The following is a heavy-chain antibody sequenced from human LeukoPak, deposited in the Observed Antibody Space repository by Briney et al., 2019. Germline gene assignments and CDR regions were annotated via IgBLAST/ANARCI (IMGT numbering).Heavy chain of an antibody. CDR2: IYYSGST. Sequence: SETLSLTCTVSGGSISSGGYYWSWIRQHPGKGLEWIGYIYYSGSTYYNPSLKSRVIISVDTSKNQFSLKLSSVTAADTAVYYCARAPYQLLSLDYWGQGTLVTVSS. D-gene: IGHD2-2*01. CDR1: GGSISSGGYY. J-gene: IGHJ4*02. CDR3: ARAPYQLLSLDY. V-gene: IGHV4-31*03.